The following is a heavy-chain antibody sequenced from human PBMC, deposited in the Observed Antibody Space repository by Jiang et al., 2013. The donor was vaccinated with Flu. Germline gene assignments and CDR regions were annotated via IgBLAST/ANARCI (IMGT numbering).Heavy chain of an antibody. CDR1: GFALSTSGVG. D-gene: IGHD6-19*01. Sequence: KPTQTLTLTCTFSGFALSTSGVGVGWLRQPPGEALEWLALIYYNDDKRYSPSLKSRLTITKDTPKNQVVLTMTNMDPVDTATYYCAHGFRKYTIGWFPFDQWGPGALVTVSS. V-gene: IGHV2-5*01. CDR2: IYYNDDK. J-gene: IGHJ4*02. CDR3: AHGFRKYTIGWFPFDQ.